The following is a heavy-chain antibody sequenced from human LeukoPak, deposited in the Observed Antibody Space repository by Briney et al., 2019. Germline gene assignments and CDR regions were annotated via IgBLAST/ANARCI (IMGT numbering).Heavy chain of an antibody. V-gene: IGHV4-4*07. D-gene: IGHD2-2*01. CDR3: ARGTTGYQPHGQWFDP. Sequence: PSETLSLTCTVSGGSISSYYWSWIRQPAGKGLEWIGRIYTSGSTNYNPSLKSRVTMSVDTSKNQFSLKLSSVTAADTAVYYCARGTTGYQPHGQWFDPWGQGTLVTVSS. J-gene: IGHJ5*02. CDR2: IYTSGST. CDR1: GGSISSYY.